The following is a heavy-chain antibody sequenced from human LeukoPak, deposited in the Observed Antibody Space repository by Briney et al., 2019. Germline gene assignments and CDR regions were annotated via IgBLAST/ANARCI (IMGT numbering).Heavy chain of an antibody. D-gene: IGHD6-13*01. J-gene: IGHJ6*03. Sequence: GGSLRLSCAASGFSFDDYAMHWVRQAPGKGLEWVSLISWDGGTTYYADSVKGRFTISRDNSKDSLYLQMNILRGEDTAFYYCTTHPDYSRSIYNMDVWGKGTPVTVSS. CDR1: GFSFDDYA. CDR2: ISWDGGTT. V-gene: IGHV3-43D*04. CDR3: TTHPDYSRSIYNMDV.